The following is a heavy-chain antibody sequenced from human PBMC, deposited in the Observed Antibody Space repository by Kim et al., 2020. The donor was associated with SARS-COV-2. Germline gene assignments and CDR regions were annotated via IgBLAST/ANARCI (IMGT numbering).Heavy chain of an antibody. CDR2: ISGDSHYI. J-gene: IGHJ6*02. CDR1: GLFVSTDS. CDR3: ASGPIRGGMAV. V-gene: IGHV3-21*01. Sequence: GGSLRLSCAASGLFVSTDSMHWVRQAPGKGLEWVSSISGDSHYIFYADLVKGRLTTSRDNAKKSLYLQMHSLGVEDTAVYYCASGPIRGGMAVWGQGTKVTVSS.